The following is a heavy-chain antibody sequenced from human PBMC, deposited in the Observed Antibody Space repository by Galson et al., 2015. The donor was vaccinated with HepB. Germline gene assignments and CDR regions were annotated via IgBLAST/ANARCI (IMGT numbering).Heavy chain of an antibody. CDR1: GGTFSSYA. D-gene: IGHD4-17*01. V-gene: IGHV1-69*13. CDR3: ARAPDYGDYGPYYYYYMDV. Sequence: SVKVSCKASGGTFSSYAISWVRQAPGQGLEWMGGIIPIFGTANYAQKFQGRVTITADESTSTAYMELSSLRSEDTAVYYCARAPDYGDYGPYYYYYMDVWGKGTTVTVSS. J-gene: IGHJ6*03. CDR2: IIPIFGTA.